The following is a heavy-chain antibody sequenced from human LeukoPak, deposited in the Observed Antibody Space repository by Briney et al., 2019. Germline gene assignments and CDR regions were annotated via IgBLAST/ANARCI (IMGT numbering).Heavy chain of an antibody. CDR2: IIPIFGTA. V-gene: IGHV1-69*13. D-gene: IGHD6-13*01. Sequence: ASVKVSCKASGGTFSSYAISWVRQAPGQGLEWMGGIIPIFGTANYAQKFQGGVTITADESTSTAYMELSSLRSEDTAVYYCARGWGDSSSWYEAFDYWGQGTLVTVSS. CDR3: ARGWGDSSSWYEAFDY. J-gene: IGHJ4*02. CDR1: GGTFSSYA.